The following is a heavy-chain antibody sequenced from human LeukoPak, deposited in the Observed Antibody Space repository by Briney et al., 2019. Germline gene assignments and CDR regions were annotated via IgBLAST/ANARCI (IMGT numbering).Heavy chain of an antibody. D-gene: IGHD3-10*01. CDR3: AESYYYGSGDALDI. CDR1: GGTFSSYA. V-gene: IGHV1-69*13. J-gene: IGHJ3*02. CDR2: IIPIFGTA. Sequence: SVKVSCKASGGTFSSYAISWVRQAPGQGLEWMGGIIPIFGTANYAQKFQGRVTITADESTSTAYMELSSLRSEDTAVYYCAESYYYGSGDALDIWGQGTMVTVSS.